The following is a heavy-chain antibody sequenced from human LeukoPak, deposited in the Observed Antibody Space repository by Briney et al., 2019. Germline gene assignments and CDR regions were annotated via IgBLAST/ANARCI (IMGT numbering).Heavy chain of an antibody. V-gene: IGHV3-43*02. CDR2: ISGDGGST. CDR1: GFTFDDYA. Sequence: PGGSLRLSCAASGFTFDDYAMHWVRQAPGKGLEWVSLISGDGGSTYYADSVKGRFTISRDNSKNTLYLQMSSLRAEDTAVYYCAKGPSSGWYYFDYWGQGTLVTVSS. D-gene: IGHD6-19*01. CDR3: AKGPSSGWYYFDY. J-gene: IGHJ4*02.